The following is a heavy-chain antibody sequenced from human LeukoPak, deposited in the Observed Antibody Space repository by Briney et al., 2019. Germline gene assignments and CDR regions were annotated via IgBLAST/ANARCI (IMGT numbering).Heavy chain of an antibody. V-gene: IGHV1-69*06. CDR2: IIPIFGTA. Sequence: GASVKVSCKASGGTFSSYAISWVRQAPGKGLEWMGGIIPIFGTANYAQKFQGRVTITADKSTSTAYMELSSLRSEDTAVYYCARDLAAAGTWLFDPWGQGTLVTVSS. D-gene: IGHD6-13*01. J-gene: IGHJ5*02. CDR1: GGTFSSYA. CDR3: ARDLAAAGTWLFDP.